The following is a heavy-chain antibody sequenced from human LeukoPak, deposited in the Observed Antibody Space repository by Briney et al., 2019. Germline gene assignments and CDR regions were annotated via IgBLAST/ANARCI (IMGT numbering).Heavy chain of an antibody. CDR2: IKQDGSEK. J-gene: IGHJ6*03. CDR3: ASTTKDIVLMVYAAYYYYYMDV. V-gene: IGHV3-7*01. Sequence: GGSLRLSCAASGFTFSSYWMSWVRQAPGKGLEWVANIKQDGSEKYYVDSVKGRFTISRDNAKNSLYLQMNNLRAEDTAVYYCASTTKDIVLMVYAAYYYYYMDVWGKGTTVTVSS. CDR1: GFTFSSYW. D-gene: IGHD2-8*01.